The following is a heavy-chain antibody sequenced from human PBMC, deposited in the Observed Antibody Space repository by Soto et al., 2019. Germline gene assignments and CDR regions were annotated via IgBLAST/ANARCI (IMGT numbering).Heavy chain of an antibody. CDR3: ARDDIAVGTKNRAFDI. D-gene: IGHD6-19*01. J-gene: IGHJ3*02. V-gene: IGHV1-46*01. CDR1: GYTFTSYY. Sequence: QVQLVQSGAEVKKPGASVKVSCKASGYTFTSYYMHWVRQAPGQGLEWMGIINPSGGSTSYAQKFQGRVTMTRDTSTSTVYMELSSLRSEDTAVYYCARDDIAVGTKNRAFDIWGQGTMVTVSS. CDR2: INPSGGST.